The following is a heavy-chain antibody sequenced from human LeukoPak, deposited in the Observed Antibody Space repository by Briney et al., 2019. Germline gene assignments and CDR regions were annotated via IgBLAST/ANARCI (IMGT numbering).Heavy chain of an antibody. CDR1: GFTVSSNY. D-gene: IGHD2-15*01. V-gene: IGHV3-53*01. CDR2: IYSGGST. Sequence: GGSLRLSCAASGFTVSSNYMSWVRQAPGKGLEWVSVIYSGGSTYYADSVKGRFTISRDNSKNTLYLQMNSLRAEDTAVYYCARDRRVGGRSDAFDIWGQGTMVTVSS. CDR3: ARDRRVGGRSDAFDI. J-gene: IGHJ3*02.